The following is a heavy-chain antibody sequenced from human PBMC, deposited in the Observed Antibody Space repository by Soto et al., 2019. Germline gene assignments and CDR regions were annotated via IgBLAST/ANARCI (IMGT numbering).Heavy chain of an antibody. D-gene: IGHD6-13*01. CDR2: ISSSSSTI. V-gene: IGHV3-48*01. J-gene: IGHJ5*01. Sequence: EVQLVESGGGLVQPGGSLRLSCAASGFTFSSYSMNWVRQAPGKGLEWVSYISSSSSTIYYADSVKGRFTISRDNAKNSLYLQMNSLRAEDTAVYYCARHPDRIAEIGWFDPWGQGNLVTVSS. CDR3: ARHPDRIAEIGWFDP. CDR1: GFTFSSYS.